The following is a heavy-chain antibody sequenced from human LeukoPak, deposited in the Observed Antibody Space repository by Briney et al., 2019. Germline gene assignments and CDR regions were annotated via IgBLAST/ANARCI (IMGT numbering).Heavy chain of an antibody. CDR3: ARTSGESTAALRAPFDY. V-gene: IGHV3-23*01. Sequence: GGSLRLSCAASGFTFSSYAMSWVRQAPGKGLEWVSSASGSGGSTYYADSVKGRFTISRDNSKNTRYLQMNSLRAEDAAVYYCARTSGESTAALRAPFDYWGQGTLATVSS. J-gene: IGHJ4*02. CDR1: GFTFSSYA. CDR2: ASGSGGST. D-gene: IGHD6-6*01.